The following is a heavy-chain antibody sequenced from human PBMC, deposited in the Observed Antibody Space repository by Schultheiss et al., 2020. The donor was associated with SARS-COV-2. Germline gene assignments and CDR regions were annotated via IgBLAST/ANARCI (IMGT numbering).Heavy chain of an antibody. CDR3: ARLPSTKSIDY. D-gene: IGHD1-14*01. CDR1: GGSISSRSYH. Sequence: SQTLSLTCTVSGGSISSRSYHWGWIRQPPGKGLEWIGEINHSGSTNYNPSLKSRVTISVDTSKNQFSLKLSSVTAADTAVYYCARLPSTKSIDYWGQGTLVTVSS. CDR2: INHSGST. V-gene: IGHV4-39*07. J-gene: IGHJ4*02.